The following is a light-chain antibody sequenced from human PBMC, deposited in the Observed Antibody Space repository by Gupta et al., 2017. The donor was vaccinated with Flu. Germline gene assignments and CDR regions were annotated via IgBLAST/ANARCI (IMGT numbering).Light chain of an antibody. CDR3: MQGKQYPYT. V-gene: IGKV2-30*01. CDR2: KGS. J-gene: IGKJ2*01. Sequence: DVVITQSPLSLPVTLGQPASICCRSSQSGGYSDGNTFLNWFQQRPGQSPRRLIYKGSNRDSGVPDSFSGSGSGNDFTLRISSVEAEDVGMYYCMQGKQYPYTFGQRTKLEIK. CDR1: QSGGYSDGNTF.